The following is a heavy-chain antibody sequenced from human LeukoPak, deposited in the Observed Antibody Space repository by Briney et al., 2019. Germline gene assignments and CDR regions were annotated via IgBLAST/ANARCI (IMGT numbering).Heavy chain of an antibody. CDR3: ARAKWTLEAFDI. CDR2: INWNGGST. J-gene: IGHJ3*02. D-gene: IGHD1-26*01. V-gene: IGHV3-20*04. Sequence: GGSLRLSCAASGFTFDDYGMSWVRQAPGKGLEWVSGINWNGGSTGYADSVKGRFTISRDNAKNSLYLQMDSLRAEDTALYYCARAKWTLEAFDIWGQGTMVTVSS. CDR1: GFTFDDYG.